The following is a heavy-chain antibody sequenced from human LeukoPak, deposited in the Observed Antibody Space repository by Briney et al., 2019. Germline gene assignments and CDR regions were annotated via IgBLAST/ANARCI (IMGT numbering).Heavy chain of an antibody. V-gene: IGHV1-69*13. CDR2: IIPISGTT. CDR1: GGTFTTYA. J-gene: IGHJ4*02. CDR3: ATKIDILTASGLGPHIPHYFDY. Sequence: SVKVSCETSGGTFTTYAISWVRQAPGQGLEWMGGIIPISGTTNYAQKSQGRVTITADESTDTAYMELSSLRSEDTAVYYCATKIDILTASGLGPHIPHYFDYWGQGTLVTVSS. D-gene: IGHD3-9*01.